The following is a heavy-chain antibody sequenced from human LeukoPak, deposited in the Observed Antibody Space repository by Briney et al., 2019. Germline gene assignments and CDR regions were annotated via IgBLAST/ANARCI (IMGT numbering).Heavy chain of an antibody. V-gene: IGHV4-59*01. CDR1: GGSICTYY. Sequence: SETLSLTCTVSGGSICTYYWSWIRQPPGKGLEWIGYIYYSGSTNYSPSLRGRVTISLDTSKNQFSLKLSSVTAADTAVYYCARSYSSSGFYYYGMDVWGQGTTVTVSS. CDR2: IYYSGST. D-gene: IGHD6-6*01. J-gene: IGHJ6*02. CDR3: ARSYSSSGFYYYGMDV.